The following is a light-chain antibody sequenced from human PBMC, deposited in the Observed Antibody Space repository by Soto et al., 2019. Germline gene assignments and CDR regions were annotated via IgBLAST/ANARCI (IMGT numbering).Light chain of an antibody. V-gene: IGKV1-9*01. CDR2: AAS. CDR1: HDINRY. CDR3: QQLHIYPRT. Sequence: DIRLTQSPSFLSASVGDRVTITCRASHDINRYLAWYQQKPGKAPKLLIYAASTLHTAHPSRVTGAGSGTEFTLTISSLQPEDFETYCCQQLHIYPRTFGQGTKV. J-gene: IGKJ1*01.